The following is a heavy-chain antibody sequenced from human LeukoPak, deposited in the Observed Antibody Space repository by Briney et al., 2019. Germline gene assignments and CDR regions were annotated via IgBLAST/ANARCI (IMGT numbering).Heavy chain of an antibody. Sequence: SETLSLTCTVSGGSISSYYWSWIRQPPGKGLEWIGYIYTSGSTNYNPSLKSRVTISVDTSKNQFSLKLSSVTAADTAVYYCARGQFYGDSHNWFDPWGQGTLVTVSS. CDR2: IYTSGST. D-gene: IGHD4-17*01. CDR1: GGSISSYY. CDR3: ARGQFYGDSHNWFDP. J-gene: IGHJ5*02. V-gene: IGHV4-4*09.